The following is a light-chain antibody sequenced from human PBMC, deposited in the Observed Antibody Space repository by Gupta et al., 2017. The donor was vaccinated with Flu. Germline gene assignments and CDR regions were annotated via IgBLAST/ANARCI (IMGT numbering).Light chain of an antibody. CDR2: TAT. CDR1: QGISNH. V-gene: IGKV1-9*01. CDR3: QQLNRYPLT. J-gene: IGKJ4*01. Sequence: PSFLSASVGDRVTITCRASQGISNHLAWYQVKPGKAPNLLIYTATRLESGVPSRFSGSGAGTEFTLTITSLQPEDFATYYCQQLNRYPLTFGGGTKVEI.